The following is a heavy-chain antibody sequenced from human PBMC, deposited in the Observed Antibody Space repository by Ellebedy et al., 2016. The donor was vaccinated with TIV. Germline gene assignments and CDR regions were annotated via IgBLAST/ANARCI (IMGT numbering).Heavy chain of an antibody. CDR2: IYQDGSAQ. CDR1: GFSFRSYW. J-gene: IGHJ5*02. CDR3: ARRGSYGDYAVQVNSWFDR. V-gene: IGHV3-7*01. Sequence: GGSLRLSCVASGFSFRSYWMSWVRQAPGKGLEWVANIYQDGSAQYYADSVKGRFTISRDNAKNSLFLKMNSLRVEDTAVYYCARRGSYGDYAVQVNSWFDRWGRGTLVRVSS. D-gene: IGHD4-17*01.